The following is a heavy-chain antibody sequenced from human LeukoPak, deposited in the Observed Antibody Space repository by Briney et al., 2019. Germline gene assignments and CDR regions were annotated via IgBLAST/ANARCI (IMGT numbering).Heavy chain of an antibody. CDR1: GFIFSSYW. CDR3: ARDDSSSWYDY. Sequence: GGSLRLSCAASGFIFSSYWMTWVRQAPGKGLEWVSSISSSSSYIYYADSVKGRFTISRDNAKNSLYLQMNSLRAEDTAVYYCARDDSSSWYDYWGQGTLVTVSS. J-gene: IGHJ4*02. V-gene: IGHV3-21*01. D-gene: IGHD6-13*01. CDR2: ISSSSSYI.